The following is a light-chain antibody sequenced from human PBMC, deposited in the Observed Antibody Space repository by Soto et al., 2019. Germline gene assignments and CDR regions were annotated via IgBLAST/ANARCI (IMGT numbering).Light chain of an antibody. CDR1: SSDVGGYNY. CDR2: EVS. CDR3: SSFMSSNTVV. Sequence: QAVVTQPASVSGSPGQSITISCTGTSSDVGGYNYVSWYQQHPGKAPKIMIYEVSNWPSGVSNRFSGSKSGNTASLTISGLQAEDEADYYCSSFMSSNTVVFGGGTKLTVL. J-gene: IGLJ2*01. V-gene: IGLV2-14*01.